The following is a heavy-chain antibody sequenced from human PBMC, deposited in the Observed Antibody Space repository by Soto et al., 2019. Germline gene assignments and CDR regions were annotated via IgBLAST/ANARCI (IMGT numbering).Heavy chain of an antibody. Sequence: EVQLVESGGGLVQPGGSLRLSCVASGSTFSDHYMDWVRQAPGKGLEWVGRIGNKANDYVTEYAASVKGRFTISRDDSKNALYLQMNSLKTEDTAVYHCTRGYSSVSIYAFDIWGQGTMVTVSS. V-gene: IGHV3-72*01. J-gene: IGHJ3*02. CDR1: GSTFSDHY. CDR3: TRGYSSVSIYAFDI. CDR2: IGNKANDYVT. D-gene: IGHD2-21*01.